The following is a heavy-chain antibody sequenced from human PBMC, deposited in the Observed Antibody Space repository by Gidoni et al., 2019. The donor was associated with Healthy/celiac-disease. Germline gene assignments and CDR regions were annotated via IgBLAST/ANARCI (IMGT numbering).Heavy chain of an antibody. V-gene: IGHV3-30-3*01. J-gene: IGHJ4*02. D-gene: IGHD6-19*01. Sequence: QTIREAPGKGLEWVAVISYDGSNKYYADSVKGRFTISRDNSKNTLYLQMNSLRAEDTAVYYCARAEGSSGWEASFFDYWGQGTLVTVSS. CDR2: ISYDGSNK. CDR3: ARAEGSSGWEASFFDY.